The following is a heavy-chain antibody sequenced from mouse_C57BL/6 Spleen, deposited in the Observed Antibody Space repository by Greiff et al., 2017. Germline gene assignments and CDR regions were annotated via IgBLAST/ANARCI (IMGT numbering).Heavy chain of an antibody. CDR1: GYTFTSYW. CDR2: ISPGSGST. J-gene: IGHJ3*01. CDR3: ASPAQAAAWFAY. V-gene: IGHV1-55*01. D-gene: IGHD3-2*02. Sequence: VQLQQPGAELVKPGASVKMSCKASGYTFTSYWITWVKQRPGQGLEWIGDISPGSGSTNYNEKFKSKATLTVDTSSSTAYMQLSSLTSEDSAVYYCASPAQAAAWFAYWGQGTLVTVSA.